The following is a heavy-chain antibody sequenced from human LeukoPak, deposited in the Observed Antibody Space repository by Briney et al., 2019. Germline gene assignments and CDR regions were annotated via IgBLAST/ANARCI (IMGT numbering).Heavy chain of an antibody. V-gene: IGHV3-21*04. J-gene: IGHJ3*02. CDR1: GFTFSSYS. Sequence: GGSLRLSCAASGFTFSSYSMNWVRQAPGKGLEWVSAISGSGGSTYYADSVKGRFTISRDNAKNSLYLQMNSLRAEDTALYYCAKDRYYDRTPNDAFDIWGQGTMVTVSS. CDR3: AKDRYYDRTPNDAFDI. CDR2: ISGSGGST. D-gene: IGHD3-22*01.